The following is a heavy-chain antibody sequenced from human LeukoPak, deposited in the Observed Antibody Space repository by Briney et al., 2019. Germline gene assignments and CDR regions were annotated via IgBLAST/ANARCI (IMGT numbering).Heavy chain of an antibody. J-gene: IGHJ1*01. D-gene: IGHD3-10*01. CDR3: ARASNTMVRGVILYAEYFQH. CDR1: GFILSPYS. CDR2: ISFDGTIK. V-gene: IGHV3-30-3*01. Sequence: GGSLRLSCAASGFILSPYSMHWVRQAPGKGLEWVAVISFDGTIKYYGDSVNGRFTISRDNAKNTLYLQMNSLRAEDTAVYYCARASNTMVRGVILYAEYFQHWGQGTLVTVSS.